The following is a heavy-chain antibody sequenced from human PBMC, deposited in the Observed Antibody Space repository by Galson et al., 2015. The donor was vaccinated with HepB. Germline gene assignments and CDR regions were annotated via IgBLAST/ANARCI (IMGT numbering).Heavy chain of an antibody. Sequence: SLRLSCAASGFIFSTYSMNWVRQAPGKGLEWISYTSSSSSSIYYADSVKGRFTISRDNAKNSLYLQMNSLRDEDTALYYCARGTLRTSVARKANWFDTWGQGTLVIVSS. CDR1: GFIFSTYS. CDR3: ARGTLRTSVARKANWFDT. J-gene: IGHJ5*02. D-gene: IGHD6-19*01. CDR2: TSSSSSSI. V-gene: IGHV3-48*02.